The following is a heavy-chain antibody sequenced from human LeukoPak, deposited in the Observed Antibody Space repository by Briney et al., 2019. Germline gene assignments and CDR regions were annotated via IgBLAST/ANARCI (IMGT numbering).Heavy chain of an antibody. CDR1: GFTFSSYA. J-gene: IGHJ4*02. CDR3: AKGNGYSYGRYYFDY. D-gene: IGHD5-18*01. Sequence: GGSLRLSCAASGFTFSSYAMGWVRQAPGKGLELVSAITASGGNTYYADSVKGRFTISRDNSKNTLYLQVNSLRAEYTAVYYCAKGNGYSYGRYYFDYWGQGTLVTVSS. V-gene: IGHV3-23*01. CDR2: ITASGGNT.